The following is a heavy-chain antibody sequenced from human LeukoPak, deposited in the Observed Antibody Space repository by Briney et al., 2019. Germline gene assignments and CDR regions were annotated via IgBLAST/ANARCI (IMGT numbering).Heavy chain of an antibody. CDR1: GGSFSGYY. D-gene: IGHD3-10*01. CDR2: INHSGST. CDR3: ARRVYYYGSGTHGAYYYYGMDV. J-gene: IGHJ6*04. V-gene: IGHV4-34*01. Sequence: PSETLSPTCAVYGGSFSGYYWSWVRQPPGKGLEWIGEINHSGSTNYNPSLRSRVTISVDTSKNQFSMKLSCVTAADTAVYYCARRVYYYGSGTHGAYYYYGMDVWGKGTTVTVSS.